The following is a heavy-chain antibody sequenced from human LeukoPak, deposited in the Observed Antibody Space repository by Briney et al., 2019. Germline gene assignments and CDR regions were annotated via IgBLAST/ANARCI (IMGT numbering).Heavy chain of an antibody. J-gene: IGHJ4*02. CDR3: ARPKAESYYDSSGYFQFDY. Sequence: SVKVSCKASGGTFSSYAISWVRQAPGQGLEWMGRIIPIFGTANYAQKFQGRVTITTDESTSTAYMELSSLRSEDTAVYYCARPKAESYYDSSGYFQFDYWGQGTLVTVSS. CDR1: GGTFSSYA. D-gene: IGHD3-22*01. V-gene: IGHV1-69*05. CDR2: IIPIFGTA.